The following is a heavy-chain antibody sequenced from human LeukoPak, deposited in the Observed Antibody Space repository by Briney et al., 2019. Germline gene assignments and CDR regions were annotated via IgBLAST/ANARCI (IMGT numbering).Heavy chain of an antibody. CDR2: IYSGGST. CDR1: GFIFSDYY. V-gene: IGHV3-53*01. CDR3: ARGFSSSWYSGYYFDY. J-gene: IGHJ4*02. Sequence: PGGSLRLSCAASGFIFSDYYMSWMRQAPGKGLEWVSVIYSGGSTYYADSVKGRFTISRDNSKNTLYLQMNSLRAEDTAVYYCARGFSSSWYSGYYFDYWGQGTLVTVSS. D-gene: IGHD6-13*01.